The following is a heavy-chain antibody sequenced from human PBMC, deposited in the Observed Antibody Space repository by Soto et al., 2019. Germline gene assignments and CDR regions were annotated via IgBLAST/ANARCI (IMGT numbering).Heavy chain of an antibody. CDR3: ARETPDWTIYWGYFDF. CDR2: ISTSGTP. Sequence: PSEALSLTCTVSGGSISDYYWIWIRQPAGKGLEWIGRISTSGTPNYNPSLESRVTMSVDSSKNQFSLRLSSVTAADTAVYYCARETPDWTIYWGYFDFWGHGTLVTVSS. D-gene: IGHD7-27*01. V-gene: IGHV4-4*07. CDR1: GGSISDYY. J-gene: IGHJ4*01.